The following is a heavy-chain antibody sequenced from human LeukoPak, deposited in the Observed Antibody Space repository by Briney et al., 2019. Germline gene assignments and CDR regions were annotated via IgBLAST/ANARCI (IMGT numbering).Heavy chain of an antibody. CDR2: ICGSGGST. V-gene: IGHV3-23*01. Sequence: GGSLSLSCAPSGFTFSNYHMSGLRHAPGKGLEWVSSICGSGGSTHYADSVKGRFTISRDKAKNSLYLQMNSLRAEDTAVYHCVREASGGTKGVSGTFDIWGQGTLVTVSS. J-gene: IGHJ3*02. CDR3: VREASGGTKGVSGTFDI. D-gene: IGHD6-13*01. CDR1: GFTFSNYH.